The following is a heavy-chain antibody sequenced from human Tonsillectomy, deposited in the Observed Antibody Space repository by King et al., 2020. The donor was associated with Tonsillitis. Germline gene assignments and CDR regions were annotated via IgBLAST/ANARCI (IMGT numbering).Heavy chain of an antibody. CDR1: GFSLSTSGEG. D-gene: IGHD1-26*01. Sequence: TLKESGPTLVKPTQTLTLTCTLSGFSLSTSGEGVGWIRQPPGKALEWLALIYWNDDKRYSPSLKSRLTITKDTSKNQVVLSMTNMDPVDTATYYCAPRQAGAMGEAGGFDYWGQGTLVTVSS. CDR3: APRQAGAMGEAGGFDY. V-gene: IGHV2-5*01. J-gene: IGHJ4*02. CDR2: IYWNDDK.